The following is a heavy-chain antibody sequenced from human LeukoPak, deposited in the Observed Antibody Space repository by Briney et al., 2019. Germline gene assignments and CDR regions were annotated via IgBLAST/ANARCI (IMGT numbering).Heavy chain of an antibody. Sequence: SETLSLTCTVSGGSISSSSYYWGWIRQPPGKGLEWIGSIYYSGSTYYNPSLKSRVTISVDTSKNQFSLKLSSVTAADTAVYYCARRGIAAAGIDYWGQGTLVTVSS. J-gene: IGHJ4*02. D-gene: IGHD6-13*01. V-gene: IGHV4-39*01. CDR1: GGSISSSSYY. CDR3: ARRGIAAAGIDY. CDR2: IYYSGST.